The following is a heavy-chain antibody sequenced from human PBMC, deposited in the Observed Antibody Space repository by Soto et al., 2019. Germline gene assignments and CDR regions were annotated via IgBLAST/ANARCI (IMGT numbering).Heavy chain of an antibody. CDR3: ARAKQFGQDYLDS. J-gene: IGHJ4*02. Sequence: QVQLVQSGAEVKKPGASVKISCKASGYTFTSNHMHWVRQAPGQGLEWMGIMNPSDGSTIFSQRFQGRITMTRDTSTSTVFMELSILTSEDTSVYYCARAKQFGQDYLDSWGQGTLVTVSS. V-gene: IGHV1-46*01. CDR1: GYTFTSNH. CDR2: MNPSDGST. D-gene: IGHD3-10*01.